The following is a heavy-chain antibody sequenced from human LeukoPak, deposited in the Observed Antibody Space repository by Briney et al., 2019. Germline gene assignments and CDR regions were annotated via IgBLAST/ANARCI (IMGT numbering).Heavy chain of an antibody. J-gene: IGHJ6*02. CDR2: XXXXNGNP. D-gene: IGHD2-2*01. Sequence: WMGWXXXXNGNPNYAQKLQGRVTMTTDTSTSTAYMELRSLRSDDTAVYYCASAVPAAKGDYYYYGMDVWGQGTTVTVSS. CDR3: ASAVPAAKGDYYYYGMDV. V-gene: IGHV1-18*01.